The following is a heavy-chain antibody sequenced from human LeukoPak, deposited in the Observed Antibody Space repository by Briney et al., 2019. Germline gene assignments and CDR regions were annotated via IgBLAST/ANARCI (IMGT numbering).Heavy chain of an antibody. CDR2: ISAYNGNT. CDR1: GYTFTSYG. CDR3: ARATKTVTDWYFDL. D-gene: IGHD4-17*01. Sequence: ASVKVSCKASGYTFTSYGISWVRQAPGQGLEWMGWISAYNGNTNYAQKLQGRVTMTTDTSTSTAYMELRSLRSDDTAVYYCARATKTVTDWYFDLWGRGTLSLSPQ. V-gene: IGHV1-18*01. J-gene: IGHJ2*01.